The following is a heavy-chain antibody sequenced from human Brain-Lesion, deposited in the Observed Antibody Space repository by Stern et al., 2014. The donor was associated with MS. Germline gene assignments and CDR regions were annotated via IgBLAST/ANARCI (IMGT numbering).Heavy chain of an antibody. V-gene: IGHV3-30*18. CDR3: AKDRQYLTYFFDH. D-gene: IGHD2/OR15-2a*01. CDR1: GFTFGSCA. Sequence: VQLVQSGGGVVQPGRPLRLSCVASGFTFGSCAMHWVRQAPGKGLEWLAGVFHNGSTKNYADPVKGRFTIARDNSQNTLYMQMSSLRPEDTAVYYCAKDRQYLTYFFDHWGQGSLVTVSS. J-gene: IGHJ5*02. CDR2: VFHNGSTK.